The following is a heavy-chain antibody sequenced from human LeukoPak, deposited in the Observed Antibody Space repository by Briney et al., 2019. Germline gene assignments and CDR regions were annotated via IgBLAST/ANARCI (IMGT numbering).Heavy chain of an antibody. Sequence: SETLSLTCTVYGGSFNTSYWSWIRQPPGKRLEWIGENNPRGSPKYNPSLMGRLTISSDTSKNPFSLKLTSVTAADTAVYYCARVPLIWFGARYERVELDIWGPGTMVTVSS. V-gene: IGHV4-34*01. CDR3: ARVPLIWFGARYERVELDI. CDR1: GGSFNTSY. CDR2: NNPRGSP. J-gene: IGHJ3*02. D-gene: IGHD3-10*01.